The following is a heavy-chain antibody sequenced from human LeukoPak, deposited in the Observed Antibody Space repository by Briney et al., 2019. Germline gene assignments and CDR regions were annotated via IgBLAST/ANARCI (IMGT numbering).Heavy chain of an antibody. Sequence: PETLSLTCTVSGGSVSSGSYYWSWIRQPPGRGLECIGYIYYSGSTNYNPSLKSRVTISVDTSKNQFSLKLSSVTAADTAVYYCANREYSYGYGYWGQGTLVTVSS. J-gene: IGHJ4*02. D-gene: IGHD5-18*01. V-gene: IGHV4-61*01. CDR1: GGSVSSGSYY. CDR2: IYYSGST. CDR3: ANREYSYGYGY.